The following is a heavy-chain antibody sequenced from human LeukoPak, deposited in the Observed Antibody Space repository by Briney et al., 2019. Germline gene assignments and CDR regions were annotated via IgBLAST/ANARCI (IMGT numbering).Heavy chain of an antibody. J-gene: IGHJ4*02. CDR1: GFTFSNYG. Sequence: GGSLRLSCAASGFTFSNYGMHWVRQAPGKGLEWVAVISYDGTNKYYADSMKGRFTISRDNSKNTLYLQMNSLRPEDTAVYYCAKDTWNDGYFDNWGQGTLVTVSS. CDR3: AKDTWNDGYFDN. D-gene: IGHD1-1*01. V-gene: IGHV3-30*18. CDR2: ISYDGTNK.